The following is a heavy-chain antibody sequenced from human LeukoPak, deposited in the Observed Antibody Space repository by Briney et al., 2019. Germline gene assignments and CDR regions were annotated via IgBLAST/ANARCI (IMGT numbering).Heavy chain of an antibody. CDR1: GGSISSYY. J-gene: IGHJ5*02. Sequence: SETLSLTCTVSGGSISSYYWSWIRQPAGKGLEWIGRIYTSGSTNYNPSLKSRVTISVDTSKNQFSLKLSSVTAADTAVYYCARGGYYDSSGYYFRWFDPWGQGTLVTVSS. CDR3: ARGGYYDSSGYYFRWFDP. D-gene: IGHD3-22*01. CDR2: IYTSGST. V-gene: IGHV4-4*07.